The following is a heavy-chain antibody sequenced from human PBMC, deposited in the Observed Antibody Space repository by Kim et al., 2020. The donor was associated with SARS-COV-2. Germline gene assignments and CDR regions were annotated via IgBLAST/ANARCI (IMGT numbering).Heavy chain of an antibody. D-gene: IGHD3-9*01. CDR3: AADPAPYYDILTGQPLGY. CDR1: GFTFTSSA. CDR2: IVVGSGNT. Sequence: SVKVSCKASGFTFTSSAVQWVRQARGQRLEWIGWIVVGSGNTNYAQKFQERVTITRDMSTSTAYMELSSLRSEDTAVYYCAADPAPYYDILTGQPLGYWGQGTLVTVSS. V-gene: IGHV1-58*01. J-gene: IGHJ4*02.